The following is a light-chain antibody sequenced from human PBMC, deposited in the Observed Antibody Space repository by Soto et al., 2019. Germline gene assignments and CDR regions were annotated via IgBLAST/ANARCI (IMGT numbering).Light chain of an antibody. CDR2: GAS. CDR1: QSVSSSY. CDR3: QQYNNWPPVWT. V-gene: IGKV3-15*01. J-gene: IGKJ1*01. Sequence: EIVLTHSPGTLSLSPGERATLSCRASQSVSSSYLAWHQQKPGQAPRLLIYGASTRATGIPARFSGSGSGTEFTLTISSLQSEDFAVYYCQQYNNWPPVWTFGQGTKV.